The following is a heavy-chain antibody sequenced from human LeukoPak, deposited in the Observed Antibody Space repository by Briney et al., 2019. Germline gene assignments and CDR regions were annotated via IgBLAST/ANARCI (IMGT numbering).Heavy chain of an antibody. CDR3: ATGGAYRDAFDI. V-gene: IGHV1-69*11. D-gene: IGHD3-10*01. Sequence: SVKVSCKASGGTFSTYSINWMRQAPGQGREWMGRIIPILSQSNYAQKFQGTVSITADEFTETAYMELSSLRSDDTAVYYCATGGAYRDAFDIWGQGTMVTVSS. CDR2: IIPILSQS. CDR1: GGTFSTYS. J-gene: IGHJ3*02.